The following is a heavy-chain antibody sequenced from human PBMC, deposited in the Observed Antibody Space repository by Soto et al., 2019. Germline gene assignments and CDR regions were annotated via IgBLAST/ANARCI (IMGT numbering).Heavy chain of an antibody. J-gene: IGHJ5*02. Sequence: SETLSIACTVSGDSLSSGAYSWSWIRQHPGKGLEWIGYISYSGRTYYNQSLKSRLTISLDTSENQFSLKLTSVTAADTALYYFARAREDHDSLFYPCGQGTLVTVSS. D-gene: IGHD3-22*01. V-gene: IGHV4-31*03. CDR3: ARAREDHDSLFYP. CDR2: ISYSGRT. CDR1: GDSLSSGAYS.